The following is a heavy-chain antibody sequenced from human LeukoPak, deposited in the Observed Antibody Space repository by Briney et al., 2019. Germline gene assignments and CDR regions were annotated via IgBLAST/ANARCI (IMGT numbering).Heavy chain of an antibody. D-gene: IGHD2-15*01. CDR1: GFTFSSYA. CDR2: ISGSGGST. Sequence: GGSLRLSCAASGFTFSSYAMSWVRQAPGKGLERVSAISGSGGSTYYADSVKGRFTISRDNSKNTQYLQMNSLRAEDTAVYYCAKCPPPRYCSGGSCYPPYYYYGMDVWGQGTTVTVSS. J-gene: IGHJ6*02. V-gene: IGHV3-23*01. CDR3: AKCPPPRYCSGGSCYPPYYYYGMDV.